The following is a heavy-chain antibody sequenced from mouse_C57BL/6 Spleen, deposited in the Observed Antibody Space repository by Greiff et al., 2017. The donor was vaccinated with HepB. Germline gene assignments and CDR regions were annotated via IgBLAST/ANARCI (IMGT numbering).Heavy chain of an antibody. J-gene: IGHJ2*01. D-gene: IGHD2-2*01. CDR1: GFPFTSYG. CDR3: ARHGYAGGFDY. Sequence: QVQPKELGPGPVAPSQSLSITCPVSGFPFTSYGVHRVRQTPGKGLEWLVVILRDGSTNYNSALKSRLSISKDNSKSQVFLKMNSLQTDDTAMYYCARHGYAGGFDYWGQGTTLTVSS. CDR2: ILRDGST. V-gene: IGHV2-6-1*01.